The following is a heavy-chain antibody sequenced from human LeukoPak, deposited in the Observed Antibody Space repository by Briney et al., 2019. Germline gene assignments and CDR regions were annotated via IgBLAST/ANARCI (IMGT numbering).Heavy chain of an antibody. D-gene: IGHD3-10*01. V-gene: IGHV3-7*01. CDR2: INRGGSEK. J-gene: IGHJ3*01. CDR1: GFVFSSYM. Sequence: GGSLILSCAASGFVFSSYMMSWVRQTPGKGQEWVAIINRGGSEKYYVDSVKGRFTISRDNAKISVYLQKNSLRAEDTAVYYCAREDYYGSGNYVAWGGAFDVWGQGTTVIVSS. CDR3: AREDYYGSGNYVAWGGAFDV.